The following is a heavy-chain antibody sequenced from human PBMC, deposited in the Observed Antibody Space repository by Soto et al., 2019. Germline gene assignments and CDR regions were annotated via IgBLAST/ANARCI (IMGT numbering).Heavy chain of an antibody. J-gene: IGHJ3*02. V-gene: IGHV4-31*03. Sequence: PSETLSLTCTVSGGSISSGGYYWCWIRQLPGRGLEWIGYVYYSGSTYYNPSLKSRATISVDTSKNQFSLKLNSVTAADTAVYYCARDMGYDILTGYYKAFHIWGQGTMVTVSS. CDR3: ARDMGYDILTGYYKAFHI. D-gene: IGHD3-9*01. CDR2: VYYSGST. CDR1: GGSISSGGYY.